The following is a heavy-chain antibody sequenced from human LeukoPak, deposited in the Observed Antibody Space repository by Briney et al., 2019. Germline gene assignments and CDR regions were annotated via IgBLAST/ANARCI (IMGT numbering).Heavy chain of an antibody. D-gene: IGHD3-10*01. V-gene: IGHV1-18*01. CDR2: ISAYNGNT. Sequence: ASVKVSCKASGYTFTSYGISWVRQAPGQGLEWMGWISAYNGNTNYAQKLQGRVTMTTDTSTSTAYMELRSLRSDDTAVYYCAWGNLWFGRKQNDAFDIWGQGTMVTVSS. CDR3: AWGNLWFGRKQNDAFDI. J-gene: IGHJ3*02. CDR1: GYTFTSYG.